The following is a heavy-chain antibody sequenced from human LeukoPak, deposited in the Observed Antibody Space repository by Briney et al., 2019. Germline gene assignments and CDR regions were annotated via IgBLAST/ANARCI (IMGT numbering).Heavy chain of an antibody. CDR1: GGSISSYY. V-gene: IGHV4-59*01. CDR3: AGRSMVRGVDFDY. CDR2: IYYSGST. J-gene: IGHJ4*02. Sequence: SETLSLTCTVSGGSISSYYWSWIRQPPGKGLEWIGYIYYSGSTNYNPSLKSRVTISVDTSKNQFSLKLSSVTAADTAVYYCAGRSMVRGVDFDYWGQGTLVTVSS. D-gene: IGHD3-10*01.